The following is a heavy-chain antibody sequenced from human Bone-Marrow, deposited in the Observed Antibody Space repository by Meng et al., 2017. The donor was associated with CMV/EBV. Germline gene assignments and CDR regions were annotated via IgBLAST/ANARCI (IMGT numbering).Heavy chain of an antibody. D-gene: IGHD6-13*01. Sequence: GGSLRLSCTASGFTFGDYAMSWVRQAPGKGLEWVGFIRSKAYGGTTEYAASVKGRFTIPRDDSKSIAYLQMNSLKTEDTAVYYCTRHIQQLALNYWGQGTMVTVSS. CDR2: IRSKAYGGTT. J-gene: IGHJ4*02. CDR3: TRHIQQLALNY. CDR1: GFTFGDYA. V-gene: IGHV3-49*04.